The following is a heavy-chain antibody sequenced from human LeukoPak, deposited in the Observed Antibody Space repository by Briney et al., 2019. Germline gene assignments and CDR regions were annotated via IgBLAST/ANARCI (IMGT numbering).Heavy chain of an antibody. J-gene: IGHJ5*02. V-gene: IGHV4-34*01. D-gene: IGHD6-6*01. CDR2: INHSGST. Sequence: SETLSLPYAVYGGSFSGYYWSWIRQPPGKGLGWIGEINHSGSTNYNPSLKSRVTISVDTSKNQFSLKLSSVTAADTAVYYCARGPGIAARFWFDHWGQGTLVTVSS. CDR3: ARGPGIAARFWFDH. CDR1: GGSFSGYY.